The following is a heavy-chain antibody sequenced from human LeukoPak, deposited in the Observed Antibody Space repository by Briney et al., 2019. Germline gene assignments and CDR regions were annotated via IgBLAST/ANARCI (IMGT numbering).Heavy chain of an antibody. V-gene: IGHV1-2*06. J-gene: IGHJ3*02. D-gene: IGHD3-22*01. CDR1: GYTFTGYY. CDR2: INPNSGGT. CDR3: ARDVGVITPNDAFDI. Sequence: GASVKVSCKASGYTFTGYYMHWVRQAPGQGLEWMGRINPNSGGTNYAQKFQGRVTMTRDTSISTAYMELSRLRSDDTAVYYCARDVGVITPNDAFDIWGQGTVVTVSS.